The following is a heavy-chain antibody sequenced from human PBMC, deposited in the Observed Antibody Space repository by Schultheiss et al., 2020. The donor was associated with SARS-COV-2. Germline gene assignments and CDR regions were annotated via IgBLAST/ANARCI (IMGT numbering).Heavy chain of an antibody. V-gene: IGHV3-30-3*01. Sequence: GESLKISCAASGFTFSSYAMHWVRQAPGKGLEWVAVISYDGSNKYYADSVKGRFTISRDNSKNTLYLQMNSLRAEDTAVYYCARDPYGSGISDYWGQGTLVTVSS. J-gene: IGHJ4*02. CDR1: GFTFSSYA. CDR3: ARDPYGSGISDY. D-gene: IGHD3-10*01. CDR2: ISYDGSNK.